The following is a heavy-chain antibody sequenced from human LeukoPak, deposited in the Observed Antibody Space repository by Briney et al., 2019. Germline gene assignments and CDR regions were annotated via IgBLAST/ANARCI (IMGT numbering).Heavy chain of an antibody. V-gene: IGHV1-2*02. CDR2: INPNSGGT. D-gene: IGHD3-22*01. CDR1: GYTFTGYY. J-gene: IGHJ4*02. Sequence: ASVKVSCKASGYTFTGYYMHWVRQAPGQGLEWMGWINPNSGGTNYAQKFQGRVTMTRDTSISTAYMELSRLRSDDTAVYYCARVEAHDSSGYYYSYWGQGTLVTVSS. CDR3: ARVEAHDSSGYYYSY.